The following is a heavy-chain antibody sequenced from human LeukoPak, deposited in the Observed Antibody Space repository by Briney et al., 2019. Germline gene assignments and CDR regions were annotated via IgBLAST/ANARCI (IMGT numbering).Heavy chain of an antibody. Sequence: GGSLRLSCAASGFTFDDYAMHWARQAPGKGLEWVSGISWNSGSIGYADSVKGRFTISRDNAKSSLHLQMNSLRAEDTALYYCAKDGCSGGSCYFDYWGQGTLVTVSS. CDR1: GFTFDDYA. J-gene: IGHJ4*02. V-gene: IGHV3-9*01. D-gene: IGHD2-15*01. CDR3: AKDGCSGGSCYFDY. CDR2: ISWNSGSI.